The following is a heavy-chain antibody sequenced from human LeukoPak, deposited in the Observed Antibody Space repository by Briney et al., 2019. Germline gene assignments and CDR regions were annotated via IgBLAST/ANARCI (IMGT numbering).Heavy chain of an antibody. CDR2: IRSKVYGGTP. J-gene: IGHJ4*02. Sequence: GRSLRLSCTASGFTFGDYAMTWVRQAPGKGLEWVGFIRSKVYGGTPEYAASVKGRFTISRDDSKGIAYLQMNSLKTEDTAVYYCTRDQTPYYWGQGTLVTVSS. CDR1: GFTFGDYA. CDR3: TRDQTPYY. V-gene: IGHV3-49*04.